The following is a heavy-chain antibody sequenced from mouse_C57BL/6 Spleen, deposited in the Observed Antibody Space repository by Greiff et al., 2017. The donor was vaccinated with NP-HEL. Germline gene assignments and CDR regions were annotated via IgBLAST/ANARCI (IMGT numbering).Heavy chain of an antibody. J-gene: IGHJ4*01. V-gene: IGHV1-69*01. D-gene: IGHD1-1*01. Sequence: QVQLQQSGAELVMPGASVKLSCKASGYTFTSYWMHWVKQRPGQGLEWIGEIDPSDSYANYNQKFKGKSTLTVDKSSSTAYMQLSSLTSEDSAVYYCARKIITTVVATGAMDYWGQGTSVTVSS. CDR3: ARKIITTVVATGAMDY. CDR1: GYTFTSYW. CDR2: IDPSDSYA.